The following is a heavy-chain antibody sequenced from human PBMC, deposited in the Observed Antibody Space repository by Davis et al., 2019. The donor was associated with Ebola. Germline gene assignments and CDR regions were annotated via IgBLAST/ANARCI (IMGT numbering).Heavy chain of an antibody. CDR1: GYTFTTYA. Sequence: AASVQVSCKASGYTFTTYAMHCVRQAPGQRLEWMGWINAGNGNTKYSQKFQGRVTITRDTSASTAYMELSSLRSEDTAVYYCARRMAGSYPLNLDYWGQGTLVTVSS. V-gene: IGHV1-3*01. J-gene: IGHJ4*02. CDR3: ARRMAGSYPLNLDY. D-gene: IGHD1-26*01. CDR2: INAGNGNT.